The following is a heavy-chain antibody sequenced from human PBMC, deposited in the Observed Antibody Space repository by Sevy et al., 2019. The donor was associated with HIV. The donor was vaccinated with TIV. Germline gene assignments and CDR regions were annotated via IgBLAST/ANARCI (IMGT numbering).Heavy chain of an antibody. CDR3: ARRRGSYSDAWFDP. CDR1: GGSISSSYYY. J-gene: IGHJ5*02. CDR2: IYYSGST. V-gene: IGHV4-39*01. Sequence: SETLSLTCTVSGGSISSSYYYWGWIRQPPGKGLEWIGSIYYSGSTYYNPSLKSRVTISVDTSNNQFSLKLSSVTAADTAVYYCARRRGSYSDAWFDPWGQGTLVTVSS. D-gene: IGHD1-26*01.